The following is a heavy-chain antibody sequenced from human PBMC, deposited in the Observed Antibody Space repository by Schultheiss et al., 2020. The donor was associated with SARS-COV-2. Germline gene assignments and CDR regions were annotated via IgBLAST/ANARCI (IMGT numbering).Heavy chain of an antibody. J-gene: IGHJ4*02. Sequence: SETLSLTCAVYGGSFSGYYWSWIRQPPGKGLEWIGEINHSGSTNYNPSLKSRVTISVDTSKNQFSLKLSSVTAADTAVYYCARSRGSGRIDYWGQGTLVTVSS. D-gene: IGHD3-10*01. CDR3: ARSRGSGRIDY. CDR2: INHSGST. CDR1: GGSFSGYY. V-gene: IGHV4-34*01.